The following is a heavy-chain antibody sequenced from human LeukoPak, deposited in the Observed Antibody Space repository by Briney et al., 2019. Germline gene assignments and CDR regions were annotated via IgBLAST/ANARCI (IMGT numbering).Heavy chain of an antibody. CDR2: IYYSGST. J-gene: IGHJ4*02. CDR3: ARLGIWQQLVRVGDY. Sequence: KPSVTLSLTCTVSGGSISSYYWSWIRQPPGKGLEWIGYIYYSGSTNYNPSLKSRVTISVDTSKNQFSLKLSSATAADTAVYYRARLGIWQQLVRVGDYWGQGTLVTVSS. CDR1: GGSISSYY. D-gene: IGHD6-13*01. V-gene: IGHV4-59*08.